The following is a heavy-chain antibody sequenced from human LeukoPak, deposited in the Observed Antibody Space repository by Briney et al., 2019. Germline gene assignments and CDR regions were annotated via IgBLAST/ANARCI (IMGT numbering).Heavy chain of an antibody. J-gene: IGHJ4*02. CDR1: GYTFTSYD. D-gene: IGHD3-16*01. CDR3: ARVRDYGGIGEDY. Sequence: ASVKVSCKASGYTFTSYDINWVRQATGQGLEWMGWMNPNSGNTGYAQKFKGRVTITRNTSISTAYMELSSLRSEDTAVYYCARVRDYGGIGEDYWGQGTLVTVSS. CDR2: MNPNSGNT. V-gene: IGHV1-8*03.